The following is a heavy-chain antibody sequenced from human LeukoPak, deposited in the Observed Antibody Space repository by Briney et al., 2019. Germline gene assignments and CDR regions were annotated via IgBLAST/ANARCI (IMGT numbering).Heavy chain of an antibody. V-gene: IGHV3-21*01. CDR2: ISSSTNYI. J-gene: IGHJ4*02. D-gene: IGHD6-19*01. CDR3: ARGGGWYNY. CDR1: GFAFSSYA. Sequence: GGSLRLSCAASGFAFSSYAMNWIRQAPGKGLEWVSYISSSTNYIYYADSVKGRFTISRDNAKNSLYLQMNSLRAEDTAVYYCARGGGWYNYWGQGTLVTVSS.